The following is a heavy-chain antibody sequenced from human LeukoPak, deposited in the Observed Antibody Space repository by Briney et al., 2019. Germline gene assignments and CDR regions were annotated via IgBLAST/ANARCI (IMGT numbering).Heavy chain of an antibody. J-gene: IGHJ4*02. CDR2: IYHSGST. Sequence: SETLSLTCAVSGGSISSGGYSWSWIRQPPGKGLEWIGYIYHSGSTYYNPSLKSRVTISVDRSKNQFSLKLSSVTAADTAVYYCARAGYCSSTSCYGEPYFDYWGQGTLVTVSS. CDR3: ARAGYCSSTSCYGEPYFDY. D-gene: IGHD2-2*01. CDR1: GGSISSGGYS. V-gene: IGHV4-30-2*01.